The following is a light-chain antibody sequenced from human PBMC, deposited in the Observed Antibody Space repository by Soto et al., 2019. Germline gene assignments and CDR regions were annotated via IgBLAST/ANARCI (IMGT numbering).Light chain of an antibody. J-gene: IGKJ1*01. CDR3: MHSIDWPTWT. Sequence: DAVVTQSPLSLSVTLGQPASISCRSSRSLVFSDGNTYLHWFQQRPGQSPRRLIENVSKRDSGVPDRFTGYGSGTDFTLEISSVEAEDVGMYYCMHSIDWPTWTFGQGTKVDIK. CDR2: NVS. V-gene: IGKV2-30*01. CDR1: RSLVFSDGNTY.